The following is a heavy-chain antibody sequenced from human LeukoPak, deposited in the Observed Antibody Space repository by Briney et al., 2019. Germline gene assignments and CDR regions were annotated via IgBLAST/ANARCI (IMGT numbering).Heavy chain of an antibody. CDR2: IIPILGIA. J-gene: IGHJ4*02. V-gene: IGHV1-69*04. CDR1: GGTFSSYA. Sequence: SVKVSCKASGGTFSSYAISWVRQAPGQGLEWMGRIIPILGIANYAQKFQGRVTITADKSTGTAYMELSSLRSEDTAVYYCARGPRYGGYLDYWGQGTLVTVSS. CDR3: ARGPRYGGYLDY. D-gene: IGHD4/OR15-4a*01.